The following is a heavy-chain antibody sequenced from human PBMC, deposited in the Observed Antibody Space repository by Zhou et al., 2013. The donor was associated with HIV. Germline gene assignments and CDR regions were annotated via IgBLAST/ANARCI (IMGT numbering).Heavy chain of an antibody. J-gene: IGHJ5*02. CDR2: IISVFGTT. D-gene: IGHD6-6*01. V-gene: IGHV1-69*13. CDR1: GGTFSSYA. CDR3: ARGLSAAAREWDWFDP. Sequence: QVQLVQSGAEVKKPGSSVKVSCKVSGGTFSSYAINWVRQAPGQGLEWMGRIISVFGTTNYAQKFQGRVTITADQSTSTAYMELSSLRSEDTAVYYCARGLSAAAREWDWFDPWGQGTLVTVSS.